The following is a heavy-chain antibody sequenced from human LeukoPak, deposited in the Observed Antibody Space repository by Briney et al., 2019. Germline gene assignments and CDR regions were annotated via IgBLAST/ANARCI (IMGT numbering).Heavy chain of an antibody. V-gene: IGHV1-2*02. CDR3: ARDRSGYCSSTSCPGWFDP. CDR2: INPNSGGT. J-gene: IGHJ5*02. Sequence: ASVKVSCKASGYTFTGYYMHWVRQAPGQGLEWMGWINPNSGGTNYAQKFQGRVTMTRDTSISTAYMELSRLRSDDTAVYYCARDRSGYCSSTSCPGWFDPWGQGTLVTVSS. D-gene: IGHD2-2*01. CDR1: GYTFTGYY.